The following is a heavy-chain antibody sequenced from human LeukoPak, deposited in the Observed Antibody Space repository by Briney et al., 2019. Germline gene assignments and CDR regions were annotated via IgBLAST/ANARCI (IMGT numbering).Heavy chain of an antibody. CDR3: ARSPVVVPAAIDY. D-gene: IGHD2-2*01. V-gene: IGHV4-59*12. CDR2: IHYSGDT. J-gene: IGHJ4*02. CDR1: GDSISSYY. Sequence: SETLSLTCSVSGDSISSYYWSWFRQPPGKGLEWIVYIHYSGDTNSNPSLKSRVAILVDTSKNQFSLRLNSLTAADTAVYYCARSPVVVPAAIDYWGQGTLVTVSS.